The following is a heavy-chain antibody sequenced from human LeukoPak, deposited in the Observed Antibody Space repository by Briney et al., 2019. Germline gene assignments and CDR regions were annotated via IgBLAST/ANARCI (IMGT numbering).Heavy chain of an antibody. J-gene: IGHJ5*02. V-gene: IGHV3-7*03. CDR2: IKQDGSEK. CDR1: GFTFSSYW. D-gene: IGHD2-2*01. Sequence: PGGSLRLSCAASGFTFSSYWMSWVRQAPGKGLEWVANIKQDGSEKYYVDSVKGRFTISRDNAKNFLYLQMNSLRAEDTALYYCARVGYCSSTSCTKSSAFDPWGQGTLVTVSS. CDR3: ARVGYCSSTSCTKSSAFDP.